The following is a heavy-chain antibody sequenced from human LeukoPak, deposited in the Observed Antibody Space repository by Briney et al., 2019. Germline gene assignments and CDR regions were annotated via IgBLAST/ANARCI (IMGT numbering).Heavy chain of an antibody. CDR3: AKTVFGQTLRGNWFDP. CDR2: ISAYNGNT. CDR1: GYTFTSYG. V-gene: IGHV1-18*01. J-gene: IGHJ5*02. D-gene: IGHD3/OR15-3a*01. Sequence: GASVKVSCKASGYTFTSYGISWVRQAPGQGLEWMGWISAYNGNTNYAQKLQGRVTMTTDTSTSTAYMELRSLRSDDTAVYYCAKTVFGQTLRGNWFDPWGQGTLVTVSS.